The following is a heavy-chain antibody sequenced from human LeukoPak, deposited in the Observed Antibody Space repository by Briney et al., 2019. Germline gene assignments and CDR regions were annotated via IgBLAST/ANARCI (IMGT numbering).Heavy chain of an antibody. CDR3: ARRRDYYDSSGYRGAFDI. V-gene: IGHV4-39*01. D-gene: IGHD3-22*01. CDR2: INYSGST. Sequence: PSETLSLTCTVSGGSINSSNYYWGWIRQPPGKGLEWVASINYSGSTYYNPSLKSRVTISVDTSKNQFSLKLSSVTAADTAVYYCARRRDYYDSSGYRGAFDIWGQGTMVTVSS. CDR1: GGSINSSNYY. J-gene: IGHJ3*02.